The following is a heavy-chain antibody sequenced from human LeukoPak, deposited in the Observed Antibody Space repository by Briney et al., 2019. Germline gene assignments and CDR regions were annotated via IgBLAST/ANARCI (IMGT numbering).Heavy chain of an antibody. CDR2: IKSKSDGGTI. CDR3: TTETYGSGSYYRSHY. V-gene: IGHV3-15*01. D-gene: IGHD3-10*01. J-gene: IGHJ4*02. CDR1: GFTFSDAW. Sequence: GGSLRLSCVGSGFTFSDAWMSWVRQAPGKGREWVGRIKSKSDGGTINYAAPVKGRFTISRDDSRNTLDLQMNSLRTEGTAVYYCTTETYGSGSYYRSHYWGQGTLVSVSS.